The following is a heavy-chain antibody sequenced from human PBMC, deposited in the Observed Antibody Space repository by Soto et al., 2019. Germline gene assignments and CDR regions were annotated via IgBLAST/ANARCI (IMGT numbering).Heavy chain of an antibody. J-gene: IGHJ6*04. Sequence: QVQLQESGPGLVKPSQTLSLTCTVSGGSISSGGYYWSWLRQHPGKGLEWIGYIYYSGSTNYNPSRKSRVTISVDTSKNQFSLKLSSVTAADTAVYYCAREGAWLQDEDVWGKGTTVTVSS. V-gene: IGHV4-31*03. D-gene: IGHD6-19*01. CDR1: GGSISSGGYY. CDR2: IYYSGST. CDR3: AREGAWLQDEDV.